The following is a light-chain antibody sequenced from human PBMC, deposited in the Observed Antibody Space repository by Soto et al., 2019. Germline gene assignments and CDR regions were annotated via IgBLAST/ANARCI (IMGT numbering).Light chain of an antibody. CDR1: QSINTW. CDR2: AAS. Sequence: DIQMTQSPSSVSASVGDRVTITCRASQSINTWLAWYQQKPGEAPKLLIYAASTLQSGVPSRFSGTGSGTDFHLTISNLKPEDFATYFWQQANSFPFTFGQGTKLEIK. V-gene: IGKV1-12*01. CDR3: QQANSFPFT. J-gene: IGKJ2*01.